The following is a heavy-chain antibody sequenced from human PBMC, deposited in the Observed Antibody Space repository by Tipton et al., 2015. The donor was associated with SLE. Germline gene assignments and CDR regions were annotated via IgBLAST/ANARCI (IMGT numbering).Heavy chain of an antibody. CDR2: VYYSGST. CDR3: ARLEDPFGIFGVPKGWFDP. D-gene: IGHD3-3*01. Sequence: TLSLTCTVSGGSISRYYWNWIRQPPGKGLEWIGYVYYSGSTNYNPSLKSRVTMSVDTSKNQFSLRLTSVTAADTAVYYCARLEDPFGIFGVPKGWFDPWGQGTLVTVSS. V-gene: IGHV4-59*01. CDR1: GGSISRYY. J-gene: IGHJ5*02.